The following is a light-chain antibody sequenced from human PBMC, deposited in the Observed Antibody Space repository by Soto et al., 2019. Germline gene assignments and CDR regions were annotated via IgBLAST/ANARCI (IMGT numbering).Light chain of an antibody. J-gene: IGLJ2*01. Sequence: QLVLTQSPSASASLGASVKLTCTLSSGHSSYAIAWHQQQPEKGPRYLMKFIRDGSHSKGDGIPDRFSGSSSGAERYLTISSLQSEDEADYYCQTWGTGIRVFGGGTTLNVL. CDR2: FIRDGSH. CDR3: QTWGTGIRV. CDR1: SGHSSYA. V-gene: IGLV4-69*01.